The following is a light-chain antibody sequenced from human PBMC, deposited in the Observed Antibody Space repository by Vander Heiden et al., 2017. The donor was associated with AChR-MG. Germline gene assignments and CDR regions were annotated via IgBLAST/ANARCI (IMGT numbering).Light chain of an antibody. CDR1: QDITDY. Sequence: DIQITQSPSSLSASVGDRVTITCQASQDITDYLNWYQHKPGKAPKLLIYDASNLETGVPSRFSGPGSGTHFTFTINILQPEDIATYYCQHYYNLPHTFGGGTKEEIK. V-gene: IGKV1-33*01. CDR2: DAS. CDR3: QHYYNLPHT. J-gene: IGKJ4*01.